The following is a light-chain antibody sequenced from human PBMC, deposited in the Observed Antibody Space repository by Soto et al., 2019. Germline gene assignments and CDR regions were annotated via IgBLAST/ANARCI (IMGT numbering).Light chain of an antibody. CDR2: GAS. V-gene: IGKV3-15*01. J-gene: IGKJ1*01. CDR3: QQYDNWPT. CDR1: QSVSSN. Sequence: DIVMTQSPATLSVSPGERATLSCRASQSVSSNLAWYQQKPGQAPRLLIYGASTRATGIPARFSGSGSGTEFTLTISSLQYEDFAVYYCQQYDNWPTFGQGTKVEIK.